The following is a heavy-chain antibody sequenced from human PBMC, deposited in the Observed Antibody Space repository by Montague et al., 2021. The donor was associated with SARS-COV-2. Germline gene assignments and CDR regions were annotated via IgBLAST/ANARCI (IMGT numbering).Heavy chain of an antibody. D-gene: IGHD3/OR15-3a*01. CDR1: GFSFSNYE. CDR2: ISSSGSTI. CDR3: ARGETYHDFWGDYRGNYYGMDD. Sequence: SRRLSCAASGFSFSNYEMHWVRQAPGKGLEWVSDISSSGSTIYYADSVKGRFTISRDNAKNSLYLQMNSLRPEDTAVYYCARGETYHDFWGDYRGNYYGMDDWGQGTMVTVSS. J-gene: IGHJ6*02. V-gene: IGHV3-48*03.